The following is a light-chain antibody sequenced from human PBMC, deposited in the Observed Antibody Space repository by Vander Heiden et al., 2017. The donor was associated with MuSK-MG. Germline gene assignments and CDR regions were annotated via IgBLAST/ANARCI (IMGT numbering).Light chain of an antibody. Sequence: VMTQSPVTLYVSPGERATLSCRASESVSSNLAWYQQKPGQAPRLLIYGASTRASGIPARFSGSGSGTEFTLTISRLQSEDFAVYYCQQYNNWPPRATFGQEVKLGI. J-gene: IGKJ2*01. CDR1: ESVSSN. V-gene: IGKV3-15*01. CDR2: GAS. CDR3: QQYNNWPPRAT.